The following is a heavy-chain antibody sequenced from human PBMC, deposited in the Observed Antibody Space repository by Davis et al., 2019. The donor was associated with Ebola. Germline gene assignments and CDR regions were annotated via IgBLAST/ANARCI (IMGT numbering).Heavy chain of an antibody. J-gene: IGHJ5*02. CDR3: ARVRGPGVELRWFDP. CDR1: GYIFTSYA. V-gene: IGHV1-3*01. Sequence: AASVKVSCKASGYIFTSYAMHWVRQAPGQRLEWMGWINAGNGDTKYSQKFRDRVTITRDTSASTSYMELSSLRSEDTAVYYCARVRGPGVELRWFDPWGQGTLVTVSS. CDR2: INAGNGDT. D-gene: IGHD1-7*01.